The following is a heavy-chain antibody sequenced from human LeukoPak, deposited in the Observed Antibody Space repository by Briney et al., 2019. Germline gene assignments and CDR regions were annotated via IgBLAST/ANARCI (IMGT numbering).Heavy chain of an antibody. D-gene: IGHD1-26*01. CDR3: ARDSHVGGSYGRLDY. CDR1: GFTFSSYS. Sequence: GGSLRLSCAVSGFTFSSYSMNWVRQAPGKGLEWVSSISTSSSYIYYADSVKGRFIISRDNAKNSLYLQMNSLRAEDTAVYYCARDSHVGGSYGRLDYWGQGTLVTVSS. J-gene: IGHJ4*02. CDR2: ISTSSSYI. V-gene: IGHV3-21*01.